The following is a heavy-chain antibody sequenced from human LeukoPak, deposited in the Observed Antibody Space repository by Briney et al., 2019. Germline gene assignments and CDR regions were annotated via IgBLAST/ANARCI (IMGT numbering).Heavy chain of an antibody. CDR1: GGSISSYY. Sequence: SETLSLTCTVSGGSISSYYWGWIRQPPGKGLEWIGYIYYNGITNYNPSLKSRLTISVDTSKNQFSLKLSSVTAADTAVYYCARRDSSSFNWFDPWGQGTLVTVSS. V-gene: IGHV4-59*12. D-gene: IGHD6-13*01. CDR3: ARRDSSSFNWFDP. J-gene: IGHJ5*02. CDR2: IYYNGIT.